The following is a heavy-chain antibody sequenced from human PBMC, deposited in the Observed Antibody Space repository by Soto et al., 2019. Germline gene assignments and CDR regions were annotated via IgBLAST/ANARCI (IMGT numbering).Heavy chain of an antibody. J-gene: IGHJ6*02. D-gene: IGHD3-22*01. CDR1: GFILSGYD. CDR2: IGTAGDP. V-gene: IGHV3-13*05. CDR3: ARAGYDSSGYYFYAMDV. Sequence: GGSLRLSCVASGFILSGYDMHWVRQATGEGLEWVSAIGTAGDPYYSGSVKGRFTISRGNAENSVYLQMNSLRAGDTAVYYSARAGYDSSGYYFYAMDVWGPGTTVTVSS.